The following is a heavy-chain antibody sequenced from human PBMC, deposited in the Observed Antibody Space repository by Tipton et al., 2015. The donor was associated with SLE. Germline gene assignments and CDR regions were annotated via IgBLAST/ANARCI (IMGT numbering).Heavy chain of an antibody. CDR2: INDSGST. J-gene: IGHJ4*02. D-gene: IGHD1-14*01. CDR3: ARARTSYFDY. Sequence: LRLSCAVYGGSFSGYYWSWIRQPPGKGLEWIGEINDSGSTNYNPSLKSRVTISVDTSKNQFSLKLSSVTAADTAVYYCARARTSYFDYWGQGTLVTVSS. V-gene: IGHV4-34*01. CDR1: GGSFSGYY.